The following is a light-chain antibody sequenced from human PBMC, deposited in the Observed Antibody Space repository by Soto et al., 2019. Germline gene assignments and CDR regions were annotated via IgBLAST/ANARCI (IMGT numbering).Light chain of an antibody. CDR3: NKYNTWPPGLP. J-gene: IGKJ4*01. Sequence: EIVMTQSPATLSVSPGERATLSCRASQSVSSNLAWYQQKPGQAPRLLIYGASTRATGIPARFSGSGSGTDFTLTITSLLSEDLAVFYCNKYNTWPPGLPFVGGTKVDIK. V-gene: IGKV3-15*01. CDR2: GAS. CDR1: QSVSSN.